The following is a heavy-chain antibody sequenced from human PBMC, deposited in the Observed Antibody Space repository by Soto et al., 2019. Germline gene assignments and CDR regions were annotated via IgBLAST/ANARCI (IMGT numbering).Heavy chain of an antibody. V-gene: IGHV3-23*01. CDR1: GFTFSSYA. CDR3: AFRGNRGNWYYFDY. Sequence: GGSLRLSCAASGFTFSSYAMSWVRQAPGKGLEWVSVISDNGGSTYYADSVKGRFTISRDNSKNTLYLQMNSLRAEDTAVYYCAFRGNRGNWYYFDYWGQGTLVTVSS. D-gene: IGHD6-13*01. J-gene: IGHJ4*02. CDR2: ISDNGGST.